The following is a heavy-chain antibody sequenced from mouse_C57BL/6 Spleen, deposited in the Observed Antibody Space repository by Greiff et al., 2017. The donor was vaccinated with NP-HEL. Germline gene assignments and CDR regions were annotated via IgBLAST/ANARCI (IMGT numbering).Heavy chain of an antibody. V-gene: IGHV5-12*01. J-gene: IGHJ3*01. CDR3: ARHPPAY. CDR2: ISNGGGST. CDR1: GFTFSDYY. Sequence: VESGGGLVQPGGFLKLSCAASGFTFSDYYMYWVRQTPEKRLEWVAYISNGGGSTYYPDTVKGRFTISRDNAKNTLYLQMSRLKSEDTAMYYCARHPPAYWGQGTLVTVSA.